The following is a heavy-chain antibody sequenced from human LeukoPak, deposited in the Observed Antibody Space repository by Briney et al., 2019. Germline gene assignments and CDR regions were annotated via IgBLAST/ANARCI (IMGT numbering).Heavy chain of an antibody. J-gene: IGHJ6*03. D-gene: IGHD3-10*01. CDR1: GYTFTSYY. V-gene: IGHV1-46*01. Sequence: ASVKVSCKASGYTFTSYYMHWVRQAPGQGLEWMGIINPSGGSTSYAQKFQGRVTMTRDMSTSTVYMELSSLRSEDTAVYYCARDLYGSGSEYYYYMDVWGKGTTVTVSS. CDR2: INPSGGST. CDR3: ARDLYGSGSEYYYYMDV.